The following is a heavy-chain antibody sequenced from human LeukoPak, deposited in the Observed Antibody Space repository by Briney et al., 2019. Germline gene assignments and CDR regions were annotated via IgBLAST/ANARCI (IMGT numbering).Heavy chain of an antibody. Sequence: SETLSLTCAVYGESFSDYYWSWLRQPPGKGLEWIGEINHSGRTNYNPSLKSPVAISVDASNNQFSLNLTSVTAADTVVYYCARGRRDGNYLGRYYFDYWGQGTLVTVPS. CDR2: INHSGRT. J-gene: IGHJ4*02. V-gene: IGHV4-34*01. D-gene: IGHD1-26*01. CDR3: ARGRRDGNYLGRYYFDY. CDR1: GESFSDYY.